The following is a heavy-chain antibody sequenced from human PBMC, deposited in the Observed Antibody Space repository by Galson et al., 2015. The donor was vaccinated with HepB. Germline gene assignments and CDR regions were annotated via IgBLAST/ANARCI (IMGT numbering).Heavy chain of an antibody. CDR3: AKDVLRCASHI. CDR2: ISTTGGNT. Sequence: SLRLSCAASGFTFSSYAMSWVRQAPGKGLEWVSSISTTGGNTFYADSVKGRFTISRDNSKNTLYVQMNSLRAEDTAVYYCAKDVLRCASHISVPGTMVPASS. J-gene: IGHJ3*02. V-gene: IGHV3-23*01. CDR1: GFTFSSYA. D-gene: IGHD5-24*01.